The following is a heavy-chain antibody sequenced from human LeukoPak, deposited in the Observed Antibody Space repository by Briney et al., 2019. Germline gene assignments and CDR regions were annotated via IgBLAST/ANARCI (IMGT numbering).Heavy chain of an antibody. Sequence: PGGSLRLSCAASRFTISSSWMSWVRQAPGKGLEWVADIKEDGSEKNYADSVKGRFTISRDNAKKSLYLQMNSLRAEDTAVYYCPREEDYCSGVNCYFWFDPWGQGTLVTVSS. V-gene: IGHV3-7*05. J-gene: IGHJ5*02. CDR3: PREEDYCSGVNCYFWFDP. CDR1: RFTISSSW. D-gene: IGHD2-15*01. CDR2: IKEDGSEK.